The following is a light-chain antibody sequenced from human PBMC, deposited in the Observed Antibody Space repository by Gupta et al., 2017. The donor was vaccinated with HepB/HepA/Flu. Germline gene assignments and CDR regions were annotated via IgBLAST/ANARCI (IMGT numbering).Light chain of an antibody. V-gene: IGKV1-9*01. CDR3: QHTNHFPFT. CDR2: SAS. Sequence: DVQLTQSPSFLSASVGDRVTITCRASLGIRNYLAWYQQKPGKAPKLLIYSASTVHSSLPSRFSSGGIGTDFTLTIDSLQPEDFANYCCQHTNHFPFTFGHGTKLDI. J-gene: IGKJ3*01. CDR1: LGIRNY.